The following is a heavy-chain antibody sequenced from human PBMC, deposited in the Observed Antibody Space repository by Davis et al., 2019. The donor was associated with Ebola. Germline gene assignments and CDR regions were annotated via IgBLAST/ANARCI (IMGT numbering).Heavy chain of an antibody. CDR1: GDSVSGNNGA. D-gene: IGHD6-19*01. CDR3: ARGWFRSGMDV. J-gene: IGHJ6*02. V-gene: IGHV6-1*01. CDR2: TYYNSKWYN. Sequence: HSQTLSLTCAISGDSVSGNNGAWNWIRQSPSRGLEWLGRTYYNSKWYNDYAASVKSRITVNPDTSKNQFSLLLKSVTPEDTAIYYCARGWFRSGMDVWGQGTTITVSS.